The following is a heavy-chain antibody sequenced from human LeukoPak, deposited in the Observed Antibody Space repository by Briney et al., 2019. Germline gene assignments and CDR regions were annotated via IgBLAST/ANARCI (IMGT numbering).Heavy chain of an antibody. D-gene: IGHD1-1*01. CDR1: GGSISSGGYY. CDR3: AKDIRGRLEFDP. Sequence: SQTLSLTCTVSGGSISSGGYYWSWIRQHPGKGLEWIGYIYYSGSTYYNPSLKSRVTISVDTSKNQFSLKLSSVTAADTAVYYCAKDIRGRLEFDPWGQGTLVTVSS. CDR2: IYYSGST. V-gene: IGHV4-31*03. J-gene: IGHJ5*02.